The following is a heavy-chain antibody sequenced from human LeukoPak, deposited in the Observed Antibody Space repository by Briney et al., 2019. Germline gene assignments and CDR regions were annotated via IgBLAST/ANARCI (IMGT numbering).Heavy chain of an antibody. CDR3: ARGPSTYYDFWSGYYDIEGY. D-gene: IGHD3-3*01. J-gene: IGHJ4*02. CDR1: GYTFTSYY. V-gene: IGHV1-46*01. Sequence: ASVKVSCKASGYTFTSYYMHWVRQAPGQGLEWMGIINPSGGSTSYAQKFQGRVTMTRNTSISTAYMELSSLRSEDTAVYYCARGPSTYYDFWSGYYDIEGYWGQGTLVTVSS. CDR2: INPSGGST.